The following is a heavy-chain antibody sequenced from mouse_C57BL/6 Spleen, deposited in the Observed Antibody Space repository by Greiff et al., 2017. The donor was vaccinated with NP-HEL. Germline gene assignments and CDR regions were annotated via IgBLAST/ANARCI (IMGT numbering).Heavy chain of an antibody. CDR2: IRNKANNHAT. V-gene: IGHV6-6*01. CDR1: GFTFSDAW. CDR3: TRQSSHYNGRKGFAN. D-gene: IGHD1-1*01. J-gene: IGHJ3*01. Sequence: EVMLVESGGGLVQPGGSMKLSCAASGFTFSDAWMDWVRQSPEKGLEWVAEIRNKANNHATYYAESVKGRFTNSRADSKSSVYVQMNSLRAEDTGIDYCTRQSSHYNGRKGFANGGKETLVTVSA.